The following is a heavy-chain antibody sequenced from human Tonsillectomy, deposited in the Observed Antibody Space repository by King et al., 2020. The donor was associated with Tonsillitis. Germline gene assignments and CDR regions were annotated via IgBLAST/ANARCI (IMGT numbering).Heavy chain of an antibody. J-gene: IGHJ4*02. Sequence: VQLVESGGGVVQPGRSLRLSCAASVFTFSSYGMHWVRQAPGKGLGWGAVISYDGSNKYYADSVKGRFTISSDNSKNTLYLQMNSLRAEETAVYYCAKSQIYYDILTGVDYWGQGTLVTVSS. V-gene: IGHV3-30*18. CDR3: AKSQIYYDILTGVDY. D-gene: IGHD3-9*01. CDR2: ISYDGSNK. CDR1: VFTFSSYG.